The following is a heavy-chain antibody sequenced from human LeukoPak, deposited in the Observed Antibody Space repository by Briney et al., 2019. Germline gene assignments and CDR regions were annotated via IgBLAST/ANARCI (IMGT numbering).Heavy chain of an antibody. D-gene: IGHD3-3*01. J-gene: IGHJ4*02. CDR3: ARGPSYYDFWSGYSLDY. CDR2: IKQDGSEK. CDR1: GFTFSSYW. Sequence: PGGSLRLSCAASGFTFSSYWMSWVRQAPGKGLEWVANIKQDGSEKYYVDSVKGRFTISRDNAKNSLYLQMNSLRAEDTAVYYCARGPSYYDFWSGYSLDYWGQGTLDTVSS. V-gene: IGHV3-7*01.